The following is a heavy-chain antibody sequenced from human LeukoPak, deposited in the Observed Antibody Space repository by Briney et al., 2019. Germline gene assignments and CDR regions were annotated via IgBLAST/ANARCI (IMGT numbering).Heavy chain of an antibody. J-gene: IGHJ4*02. D-gene: IGHD3-22*01. CDR1: GFTFSNYA. CDR2: ISGLGGST. CDR3: AKLRDISAYHPATD. Sequence: GGSLRLSCAASGFTFSNYAMTWVRQAPGKGLDWVSAISGLGGSTYYAGSVKGRFTISRDNSKNTLYLQMGSLRAEDTAVYYCAKLRDISAYHPATDWGQGTLVTVSS. V-gene: IGHV3-23*01.